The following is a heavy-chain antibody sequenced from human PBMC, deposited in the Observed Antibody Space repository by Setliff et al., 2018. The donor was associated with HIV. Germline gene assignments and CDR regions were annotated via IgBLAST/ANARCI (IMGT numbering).Heavy chain of an antibody. D-gene: IGHD5-18*01. V-gene: IGHV4-34*01. Sequence: LSLTFAVYGGSFSGYHWNWIRQPPGKGLEWIGEINHSGRTNYNPSLKSRVTISADTSKNQFSLKLRSVTAADTAVYYCARHLAMGGIQLWFVDDYFDYWGQGTLVTVSS. J-gene: IGHJ4*02. CDR2: INHSGRT. CDR3: ARHLAMGGIQLWFVDDYFDY. CDR1: GGSFSGYH.